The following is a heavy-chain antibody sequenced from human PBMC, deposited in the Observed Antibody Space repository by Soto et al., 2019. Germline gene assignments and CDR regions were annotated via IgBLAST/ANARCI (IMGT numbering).Heavy chain of an antibody. CDR2: IAYNGDT. CDR3: AKTRGVTVPGGTRTFEC. CDR1: RFYFATYA. V-gene: IGHV3-23*01. D-gene: IGHD2-8*01. J-gene: IGHJ4*02. Sequence: GGPLRLSCDASRFYFATYAMTWIRQAPGKGLEWVSTIAYNGDTYYADSVRGRFTISRDNSRNTLTLQMTYLRGEDTAVYFCAKTRGVTVPGGTRTFECWGQGTLVAVSS.